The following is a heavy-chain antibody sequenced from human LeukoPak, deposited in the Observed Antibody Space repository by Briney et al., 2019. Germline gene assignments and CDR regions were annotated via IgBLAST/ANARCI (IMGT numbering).Heavy chain of an antibody. J-gene: IGHJ4*02. V-gene: IGHV4-34*01. CDR1: GGSFSGYY. CDR2: INHSGST. D-gene: IGHD1-26*01. CDR3: ARSRRGSYLGKYFDY. Sequence: PSETLSLTCAVYGGSFSGYYWSWIRQPPGKGLEWIGEINHSGSTNYNPSLKSRVTISVDTSKNQFSLKLSSVTAADTAVYYCARSRRGSYLGKYFDYWGQGTLVTVSS.